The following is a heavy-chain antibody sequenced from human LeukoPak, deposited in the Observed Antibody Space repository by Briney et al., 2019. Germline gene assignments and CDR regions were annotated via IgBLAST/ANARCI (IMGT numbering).Heavy chain of an antibody. CDR2: ISYDGSNK. J-gene: IGHJ4*02. CDR1: GFTFSSYA. Sequence: GRSLRLSCAASGFTFSSYAMHWVRQAPGKGREWVAVISYDGSNKYYADSVKGRFTISRDNSKNTLYLQMNSLRAEDTAVYYCARGWGSGSYYSFGPFDYWGQGTLVTVSS. V-gene: IGHV3-30-3*01. D-gene: IGHD3-10*01. CDR3: ARGWGSGSYYSFGPFDY.